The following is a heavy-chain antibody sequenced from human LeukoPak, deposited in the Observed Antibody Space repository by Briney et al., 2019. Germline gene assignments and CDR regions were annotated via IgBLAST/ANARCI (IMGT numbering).Heavy chain of an antibody. CDR1: GFTFSNFW. V-gene: IGHV3-7*01. CDR2: INRDGSEK. D-gene: IGHD4-11*01. Sequence: GGSLRLSCAASGFTFSNFWMGWARQGPEKGLQWVASINRDGSEKHPVDSVKGRFTISRDNAKNSVFLEMSSLRLEDTAIYYCARGGRRTVTEIALDYWGQGTLVTVSS. CDR3: ARGGRRTVTEIALDY. J-gene: IGHJ4*02.